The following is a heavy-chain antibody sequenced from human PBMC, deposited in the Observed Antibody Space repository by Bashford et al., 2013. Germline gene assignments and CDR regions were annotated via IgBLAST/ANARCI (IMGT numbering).Heavy chain of an antibody. Sequence: SVKVSCKASGGTFSSYAISWVRQAPGQGLEWMGGIIPIFGTANYAQKFQGRVTITADKSTSTAYMELSSLRSEDTAVYYCASQYYDFWSGVDYYYYGMDVWGQGTTVTVSS. CDR3: ASQYYDFWSGVDYYYYGMDV. V-gene: IGHV1-69*06. CDR1: GGTFSSYA. J-gene: IGHJ6*02. D-gene: IGHD3-3*01. CDR2: IIPIFGTA.